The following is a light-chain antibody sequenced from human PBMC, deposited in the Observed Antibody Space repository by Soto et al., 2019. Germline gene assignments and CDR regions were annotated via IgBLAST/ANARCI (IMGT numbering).Light chain of an antibody. CDR3: QQDGSSPPT. V-gene: IGKV3-20*01. CDR1: QSVSSSY. Sequence: EIVLTQSPGTLSLSPGERATLSCRASQSVSSSYLAWYQQKPGQAPRLLIYGASSRATGNPDRFSGSGSGTDVTLTISRLEPEDFAVYYCQQDGSSPPTFGQETKVEIK. CDR2: GAS. J-gene: IGKJ1*01.